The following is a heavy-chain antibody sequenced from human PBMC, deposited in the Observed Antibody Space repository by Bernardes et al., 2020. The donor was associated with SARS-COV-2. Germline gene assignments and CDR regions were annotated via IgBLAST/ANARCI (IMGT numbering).Heavy chain of an antibody. CDR3: ARDVSSSWPGYYYYYYGMDV. CDR1: GFTFSNYA. CDR2: ISGSGDST. J-gene: IGHJ6*02. Sequence: GGSLRLSCAASGFTFSNYAMSWVRQAPGKGLEWVSAISGSGDSTYYADSVKGHFTISRDNSKNTVYLQINTLRAEDTAVYYCARDVSSSWPGYYYYYYGMDVWGQGTTVTVSS. D-gene: IGHD6-13*01. V-gene: IGHV3-23*01.